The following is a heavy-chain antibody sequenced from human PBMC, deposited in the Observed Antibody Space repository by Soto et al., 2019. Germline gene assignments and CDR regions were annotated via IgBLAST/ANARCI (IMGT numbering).Heavy chain of an antibody. D-gene: IGHD3-10*01. Sequence: KPSETLSLTCTVSGGSISSYYWSWIRQPPGKGLEWIGYIYYSGSTNYNPSLKSRVTISVDTSKNQFSLKLSSVTAADTAVYYCARLGVMVRGSSNWFDPWGQGTLVTVS. J-gene: IGHJ5*02. CDR3: ARLGVMVRGSSNWFDP. CDR1: GGSISSYY. CDR2: IYYSGST. V-gene: IGHV4-59*01.